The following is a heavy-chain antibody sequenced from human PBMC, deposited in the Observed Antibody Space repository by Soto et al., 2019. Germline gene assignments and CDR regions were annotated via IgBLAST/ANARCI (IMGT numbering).Heavy chain of an antibody. CDR1: GSSISSYY. CDR2: IYYSGST. J-gene: IGHJ5*02. D-gene: IGHD2-21*01. V-gene: IGHV4-59*08. CDR3: ARFCGGDCYDYVDPRGQGWFDP. Sequence: SETLSLTCTVSGSSISSYYWSWIRQPPGKELKRIGYIYYSGSTNYNPSLKSRVTISVDTSKNQFSLKLSSVTAADTAVYYCARFCGGDCYDYVDPRGQGWFDPWGQGTLVTVSS.